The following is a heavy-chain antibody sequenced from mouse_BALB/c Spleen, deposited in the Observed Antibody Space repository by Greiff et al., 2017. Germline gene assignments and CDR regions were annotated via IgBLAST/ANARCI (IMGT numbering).Heavy chain of an antibody. J-gene: IGHJ1*01. CDR1: GFTFSSYA. D-gene: IGHD2-2*01. CDR3: ARGGGYPWYFDV. CDR2: ISSGGST. V-gene: IGHV5-6-5*01. Sequence: EVKVVESGGGLVKPGGSLKLSCAASGFTFSSYAMSWVRQTPEKRLEWVASISSGGSTYYPDSVKGRFTISRDNARNILYLQMSSLRSEDTAMYYCARGGGYPWYFDVWGAGTTVTVSS.